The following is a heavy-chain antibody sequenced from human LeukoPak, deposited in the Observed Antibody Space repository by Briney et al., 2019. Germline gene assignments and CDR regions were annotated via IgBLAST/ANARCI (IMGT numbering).Heavy chain of an antibody. CDR2: IYYSGST. CDR1: GGSISSSSYY. V-gene: IGHV4-39*07. J-gene: IGHJ4*02. Sequence: SETLSLTCTVSGGSISSSSYYWGWIRQPPGKGLEWIGSIYYSGSTYYNPSLKSRVTISVDTSKNQFSLKLSSVTAADTAVYYCASRGAYYYDSSGYLPFDYWGQGTLVTVSS. CDR3: ASRGAYYYDSSGYLPFDY. D-gene: IGHD3-22*01.